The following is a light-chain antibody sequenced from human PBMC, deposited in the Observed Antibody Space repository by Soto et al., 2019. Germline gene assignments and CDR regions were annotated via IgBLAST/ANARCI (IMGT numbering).Light chain of an antibody. CDR1: QSIGLA. V-gene: IGKV3-11*01. CDR3: QQRTDRPPWT. Sequence: DIVFTQSPATLYWSPGGRPPPSWRASQSIGLAIAWYPHKPGQAPRLLIFDASPRATGIPASFRGSGSGTDFTLPISSLEPEDFAVYYCQQRTDRPPWTFGQGTKVDIK. J-gene: IGKJ1*01. CDR2: DAS.